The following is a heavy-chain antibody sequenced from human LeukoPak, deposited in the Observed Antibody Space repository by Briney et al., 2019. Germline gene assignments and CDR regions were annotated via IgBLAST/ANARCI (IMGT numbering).Heavy chain of an antibody. CDR1: GYTFSDYY. Sequence: AAVKVSCKASGYTFSDYYIHWVRLAPGQGLEWMGWINPKSGGTSYAQKFQGRVTMTRDTSISAVYMDLSRLTSDDAAVYYCAKLSDHTTGYHPFDYWGQGTLVTVS. V-gene: IGHV1-2*02. CDR3: AKLSDHTTGYHPFDY. D-gene: IGHD1-26*01. CDR2: INPKSGGT. J-gene: IGHJ4*02.